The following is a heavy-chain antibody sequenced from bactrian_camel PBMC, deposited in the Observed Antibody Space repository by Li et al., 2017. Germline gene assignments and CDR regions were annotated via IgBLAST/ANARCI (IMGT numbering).Heavy chain of an antibody. V-gene: IGHV3S1*01. CDR2: IRRGGDTT. Sequence: QLVESGGALVQPGGSLRVSCATSGFSFTDYWINWVRQAPGKGLEWVSAIRRGGDTTYYADSVKGRFTISRDNAKNTLYLQLNSLKTEDTGMYFCAKDVAPSAFLPYSYWGQGTQVTVS. CDR3: AKDVAPSAFLPYSY. D-gene: IGHD7*01. J-gene: IGHJ4*01. CDR1: GFSFTDYW.